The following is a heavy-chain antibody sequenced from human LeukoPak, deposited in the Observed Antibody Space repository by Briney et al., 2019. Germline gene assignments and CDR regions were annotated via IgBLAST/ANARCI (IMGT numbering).Heavy chain of an antibody. J-gene: IGHJ5*02. V-gene: IGHV4-61*01. D-gene: IGHD3-9*01. Sequence: SETLCLTCTVSGGSVSIGSYYGSWIRQPPGKGLEWGGYIYDSGSTTYNPSLKGRVTISVDTSKNQFSLKLSSVTAADTAVYYCARVRNYDILTCYYRCFDPWGQGTLVTVSS. CDR3: ARVRNYDILTCYYRCFDP. CDR1: GGSVSIGSYY. CDR2: IYDSGST.